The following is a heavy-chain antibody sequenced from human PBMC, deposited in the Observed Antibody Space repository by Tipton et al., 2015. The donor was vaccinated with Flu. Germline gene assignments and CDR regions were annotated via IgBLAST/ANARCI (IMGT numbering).Heavy chain of an antibody. CDR1: GYIFNTYY. D-gene: IGHD3-16*01. Sequence: QLVQSGAEVKRPGASVSVSCKASGYIFNTYYIHWVRQAPGQGLEWMGIIDPSGDTTTYAQKFQGRVTMTRDTSTNTVNMEVTGLTSGDTAVYYCAYLPTLMTQANNGFDIWGQGTMVTVS. V-gene: IGHV1-46*02. CDR3: AYLPTLMTQANNGFDI. J-gene: IGHJ3*02. CDR2: IDPSGDTT.